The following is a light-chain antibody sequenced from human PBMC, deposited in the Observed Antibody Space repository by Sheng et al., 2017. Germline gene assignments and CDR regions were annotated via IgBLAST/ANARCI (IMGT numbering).Light chain of an antibody. J-gene: IGLJ2*01. CDR2: EVT. CDR3: CFYSRLYNVVI. V-gene: IGLV2-23*02. Sequence: QSALTQPASVSGSPTQSITISCTGPSSDIGDSNLVSWYQHHPDKAPRLIIYEVTKRPSGVSDRFSGSKSGNTASLTISGLQADDEAVYSCCFYSRLYNVVIFGGGTKLTVL. CDR1: SSDIGDSNL.